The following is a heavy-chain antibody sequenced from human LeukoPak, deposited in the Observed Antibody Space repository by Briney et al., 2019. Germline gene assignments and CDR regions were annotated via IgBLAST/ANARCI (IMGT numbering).Heavy chain of an antibody. D-gene: IGHD3-10*01. Sequence: PGGSLRLSCAASGFTFSSYAMHWVRQAPGKGLEWVAVISYDGSDKYYADSVKGRFTISRDNPKSTLYLQMNSLRAEDTAVYYGGSGSYAGMDVWGQGTTVTVSS. CDR1: GFTFSSYA. V-gene: IGHV3-30*04. CDR2: ISYDGSDK. CDR3: GSGSYAGMDV. J-gene: IGHJ6*02.